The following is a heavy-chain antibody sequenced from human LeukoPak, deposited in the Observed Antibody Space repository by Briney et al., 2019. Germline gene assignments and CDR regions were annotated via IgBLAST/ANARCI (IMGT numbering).Heavy chain of an antibody. Sequence: PGGSLRLSCAASGFTFSSYGMHWVRQAPGKGLEWVSAISGSGGSTYYADSVKGRFTISRDNSKNTLYLQMNSLRAEDTAVYYCAKDQAQTRYDFWSGLDYWGQGTLVTVSS. CDR2: ISGSGGST. V-gene: IGHV3-23*01. J-gene: IGHJ4*02. CDR3: AKDQAQTRYDFWSGLDY. CDR1: GFTFSSYG. D-gene: IGHD3-3*01.